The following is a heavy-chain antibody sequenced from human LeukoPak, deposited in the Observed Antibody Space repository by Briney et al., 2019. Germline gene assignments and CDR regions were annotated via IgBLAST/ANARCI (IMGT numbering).Heavy chain of an antibody. CDR2: IYYSGST. Sequence: SQTLSLTCTVSGGSISSGDYYWSWIRQPPGKGLEWIGYIYYSGSTYYNPSLKSRVTISVDTSKNQFSLKLSSVTAADTAVYYCAREPSPLSGSLLTPHAFDIWGQGTMVTVSS. CDR1: GGSISSGDYY. J-gene: IGHJ3*02. D-gene: IGHD1-26*01. V-gene: IGHV4-30-4*08. CDR3: AREPSPLSGSLLTPHAFDI.